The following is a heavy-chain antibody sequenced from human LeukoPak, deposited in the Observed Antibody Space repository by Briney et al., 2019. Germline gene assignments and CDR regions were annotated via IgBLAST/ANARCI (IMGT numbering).Heavy chain of an antibody. CDR3: ARDGGWNYDYYYYGMDV. CDR2: ISAYNGNT. Sequence: ASVKVSCKASGYTFTSYGISWVRQAPGQGLEWMGWISAYNGNTNYAQMLQGRVTMTTDTSTSTAYMEPRSLRSDDTAVYYCARDGGWNYDYYYYGMDVWGQGTTVTVSS. D-gene: IGHD1-7*01. V-gene: IGHV1-18*01. J-gene: IGHJ6*02. CDR1: GYTFTSYG.